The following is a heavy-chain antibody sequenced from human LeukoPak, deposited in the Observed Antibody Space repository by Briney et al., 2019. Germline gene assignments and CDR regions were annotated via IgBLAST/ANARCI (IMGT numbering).Heavy chain of an antibody. CDR3: ATDSGAARPYYYYYYMDV. CDR1: GYTFTDYY. Sequence: ASVKVSCKVSGYTFTDYYMHWVQQAPGKGLEWMGLVDPEDGETIYAEKFQGRVTITADTSTDTAYMELSSLRSEDTAVYYCATDSGAARPYYYYYYMDVWGKGTTVTASS. J-gene: IGHJ6*03. CDR2: VDPEDGET. D-gene: IGHD6-6*01. V-gene: IGHV1-69-2*01.